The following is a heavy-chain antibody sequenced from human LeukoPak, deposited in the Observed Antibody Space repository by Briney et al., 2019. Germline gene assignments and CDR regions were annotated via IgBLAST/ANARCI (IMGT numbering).Heavy chain of an antibody. V-gene: IGHV1-2*02. CDR1: GYTFTGYY. CDR3: ARGPPIVVVPAASFDY. Sequence: ASVKVSCKASGYTFTGYYMHWVRQAPGQGLEWMGWINPNSGGTNYAQKFQGRVTMTRDTSISTAYMELSRLRSDDTAVYYCARGPPIVVVPAASFDYWGQGTLVTVSS. CDR2: INPNSGGT. J-gene: IGHJ4*02. D-gene: IGHD2-2*01.